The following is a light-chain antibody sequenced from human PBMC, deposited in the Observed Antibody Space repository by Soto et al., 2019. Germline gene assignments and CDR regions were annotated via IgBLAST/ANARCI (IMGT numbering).Light chain of an antibody. J-gene: IGKJ2*01. Sequence: DIQMTQSPSSLSASVGDRVIITCRASQAISNWLIWYQQKPGSAPKPLISAASTLRRGVPSRFSGSKSGADFTLTISSLQPEDVATYYCQQYKAYPNTFGQGTKVAI. CDR2: AAS. CDR1: QAISNW. V-gene: IGKV1D-16*01. CDR3: QQYKAYPNT.